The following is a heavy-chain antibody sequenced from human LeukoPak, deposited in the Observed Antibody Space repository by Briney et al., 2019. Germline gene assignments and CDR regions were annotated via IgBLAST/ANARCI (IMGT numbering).Heavy chain of an antibody. CDR1: GGSISSYY. J-gene: IGHJ4*02. D-gene: IGHD4-17*01. CDR3: ARCRGYGDYNYFDY. Sequence: SETLSLTCTGSGGSISSYYWGWIRQPAGKGLEWIGRIYSSGSTNYNPSVKSRVTMSVDTSKNQFPLKLSSVTAADTAVYYCARCRGYGDYNYFDYWGQGTLVTVSS. CDR2: IYSSGST. V-gene: IGHV4-4*07.